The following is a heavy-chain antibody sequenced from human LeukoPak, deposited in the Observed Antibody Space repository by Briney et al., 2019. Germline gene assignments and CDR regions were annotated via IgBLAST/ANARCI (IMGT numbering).Heavy chain of an antibody. Sequence: GASVKVSCKASGYTFTRYYMHWVRQAPGKGLERMGGFDPEDGETIYAQKFQGRVTMTEDTSTDTAYMELSSLSSEDTAVYYCATGSADYSSGWYGFYWGQGTLVTVSS. J-gene: IGHJ4*02. CDR2: FDPEDGET. CDR3: ATGSADYSSGWYGFY. V-gene: IGHV1-24*01. D-gene: IGHD6-19*01. CDR1: GYTFTRYY.